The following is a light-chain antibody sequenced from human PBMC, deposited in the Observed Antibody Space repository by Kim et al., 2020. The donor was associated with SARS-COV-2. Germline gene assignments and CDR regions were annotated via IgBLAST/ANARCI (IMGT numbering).Light chain of an antibody. CDR2: VAS. V-gene: IGKV1-27*01. CDR3: QKYNSVPLT. Sequence: SASVGDRVTITCRASQGIGNYLAWYQQKPGKVPRLLIYVASTLQSGVPSRFSGSGSGTDFTLTISGLQPEDVATYYCQKYNSVPLTFGGGTKVEI. J-gene: IGKJ4*01. CDR1: QGIGNY.